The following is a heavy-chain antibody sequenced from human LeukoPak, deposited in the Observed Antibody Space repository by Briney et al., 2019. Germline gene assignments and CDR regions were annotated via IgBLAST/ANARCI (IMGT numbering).Heavy chain of an antibody. D-gene: IGHD6-19*01. CDR2: IYYSGST. CDR1: GGSISSSDYY. Sequence: PSETLSLTCTVSGGSISSSDYYWGWIRQPPGEGLEWIGSIYYSGSTYYNPSLKSRVTISVDTSKNQFSLKLSSVTAADTAVYYCARSSSGWYGDYWGQGTLVTVSS. J-gene: IGHJ4*02. CDR3: ARSSSGWYGDY. V-gene: IGHV4-39*01.